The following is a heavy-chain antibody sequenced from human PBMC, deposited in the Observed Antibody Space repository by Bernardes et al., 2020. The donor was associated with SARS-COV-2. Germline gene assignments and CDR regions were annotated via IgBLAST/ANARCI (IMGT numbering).Heavy chain of an antibody. CDR2: IFPVDSET. CDR1: GYSFTSYW. V-gene: IGHV5-51*01. D-gene: IGHD1-26*01. J-gene: IGHJ4*02. Sequence: GESLKISCKGSGYSFTSYWIGWVRQMPGKGLEWMGFIFPVDSETRYSPSFQGHVTITADKSISTAYLQWNTLKAADTAVYFCARGGAYSYGVVDVWGQGTLVTVSS. CDR3: ARGGAYSYGVVDV.